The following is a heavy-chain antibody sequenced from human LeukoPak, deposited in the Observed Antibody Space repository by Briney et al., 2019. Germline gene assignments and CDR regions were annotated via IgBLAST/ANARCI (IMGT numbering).Heavy chain of an antibody. D-gene: IGHD1-14*01. Sequence: ASVKVSCKASGYTFTDYYIHWVRQAPGPALEWMGWINPNSGGTNYTQKFQGRVTMTRDTSISTAYLELNRLTSDDTAVYYCARVLARYGNLDYWGQGILVTVSS. CDR3: ARVLARYGNLDY. CDR1: GYTFTDYY. J-gene: IGHJ4*02. CDR2: INPNSGGT. V-gene: IGHV1-2*02.